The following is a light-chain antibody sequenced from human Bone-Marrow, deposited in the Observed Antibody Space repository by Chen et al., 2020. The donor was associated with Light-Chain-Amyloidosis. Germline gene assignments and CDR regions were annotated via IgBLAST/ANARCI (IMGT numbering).Light chain of an antibody. J-gene: IGLJ2*01. CDR3: NARDSSSNHVV. CDR2: DKN. Sequence: SSELTQDPAVSVALGHTVGITCQGDSLRSYYASGYTQKPGQAPVLVIYDKNNRPSGIPDRLCGSRSGNTASLTITGAQAEDEADYYCNARDSSSNHVVFGGWTKLTVL. CDR1: SLRSYY. V-gene: IGLV3-19*01.